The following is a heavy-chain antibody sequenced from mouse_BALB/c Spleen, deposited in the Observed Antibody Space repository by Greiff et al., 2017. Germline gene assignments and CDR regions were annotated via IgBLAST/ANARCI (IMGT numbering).Heavy chain of an antibody. D-gene: IGHD2-4*01. Sequence: EVKLMESGGGLVKPGGSLKLSCAASGFAFSSYDMSWVRQTPEKRLEWVAYISSGGGSTYYPDTVKGRFTISRDNAKNTLYLQMSSLKSEDTAMYYCARHDYMAGDYWGQGTSVTVSS. V-gene: IGHV5-12-1*01. J-gene: IGHJ4*01. CDR3: ARHDYMAGDY. CDR2: ISSGGGST. CDR1: GFAFSSYD.